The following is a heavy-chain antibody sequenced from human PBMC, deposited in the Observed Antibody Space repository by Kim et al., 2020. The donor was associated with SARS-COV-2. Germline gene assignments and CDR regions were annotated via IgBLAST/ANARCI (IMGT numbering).Heavy chain of an antibody. CDR3: ARGRFGGVNRYYYYGMDV. J-gene: IGHJ6*02. Sequence: SETLSLTCAVYGGSFSGYYWSWIRQPPGKGLEWIGEINHSGSTNYNPSLKSRVTISVDTSKNQFSLKLSSVTAADTAVYYCARGRFGGVNRYYYYGMDVWGQGTTVTVSS. CDR1: GGSFSGYY. CDR2: INHSGST. V-gene: IGHV4-34*01. D-gene: IGHD3-16*01.